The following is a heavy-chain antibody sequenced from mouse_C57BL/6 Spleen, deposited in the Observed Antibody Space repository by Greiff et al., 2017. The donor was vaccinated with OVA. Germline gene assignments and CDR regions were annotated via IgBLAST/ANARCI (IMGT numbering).Heavy chain of an antibody. CDR1: GFTFSDYG. J-gene: IGHJ1*03. Sequence: EVQGVESGGGLVKPGGSLKLSCAASGFTFSDYGMHWVRQAPEKGLEWVAYISSGSSTIYYADTVKGRFTIPRDNAKNTLFLQMTSLRSEDTAMYYCARREIDGYYRYFDVWGTGTTVTVSS. V-gene: IGHV5-17*01. CDR3: ARREIDGYYRYFDV. D-gene: IGHD2-3*01. CDR2: ISSGSSTI.